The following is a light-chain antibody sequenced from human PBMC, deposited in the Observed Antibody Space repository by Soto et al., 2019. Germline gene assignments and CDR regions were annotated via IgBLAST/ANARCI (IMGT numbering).Light chain of an antibody. J-gene: IGKJ5*01. V-gene: IGKV3-15*01. CDR1: QGVSSS. CDR2: GAS. Sequence: EIVMTQSPGTLPVSPGDRATLSCRASQGVSSSLAWYQQKPGQAPRLLILGASTRATGIPARFSGSGSGTEFTLSISSLQSEDSAVYYCKQYKEWPPFTFGQGTRLEIK. CDR3: KQYKEWPPFT.